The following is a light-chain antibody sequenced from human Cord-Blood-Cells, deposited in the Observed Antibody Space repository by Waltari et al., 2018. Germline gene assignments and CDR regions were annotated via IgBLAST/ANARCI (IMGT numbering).Light chain of an antibody. CDR1: SANIGAGYD. CDR3: QSYDSSLSGWV. J-gene: IGLJ3*02. V-gene: IGLV1-40*01. CDR2: GNS. Sequence: QSVLTQPPSVSGAPGQRVTIPCTGSSANIGAGYDLTWYQQLPGTAPKLLIYGNSNRPSGVPDRFSGSKSGTSASLAITGLQAEDEADYYCQSYDSSLSGWVFGGGTKLTVL.